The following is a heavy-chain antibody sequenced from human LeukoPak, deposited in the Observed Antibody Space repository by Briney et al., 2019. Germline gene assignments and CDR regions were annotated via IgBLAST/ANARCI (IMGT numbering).Heavy chain of an antibody. D-gene: IGHD6-19*01. Sequence: SSETLSLSCNVSGGSISNYYWSWIRQPPGKGLEWIGHIFYRGSTNYNPPLGSRVTISLDTSKNQFSLRLNSVTAADTAVYYCARGPPYSSGWSDYWGQGTLVIVSS. V-gene: IGHV4-59*01. CDR2: IFYRGST. CDR1: GGSISNYY. CDR3: ARGPPYSSGWSDY. J-gene: IGHJ4*02.